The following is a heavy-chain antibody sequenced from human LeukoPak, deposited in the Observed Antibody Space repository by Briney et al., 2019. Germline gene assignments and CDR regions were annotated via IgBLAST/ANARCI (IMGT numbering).Heavy chain of an antibody. D-gene: IGHD3-22*01. V-gene: IGHV1-69*13. Sequence: GASVKVSCKASGGTFSSYAISWVRQAPGQGLEWMGGIIPIFGTANYAQKFQGRVTITADESTSTAYMELSSLRSEDTAVYYCASPHTYYYDSSGFLDWGQGTLVTVSS. CDR2: IIPIFGTA. J-gene: IGHJ4*02. CDR1: GGTFSSYA. CDR3: ASPHTYYYDSSGFLD.